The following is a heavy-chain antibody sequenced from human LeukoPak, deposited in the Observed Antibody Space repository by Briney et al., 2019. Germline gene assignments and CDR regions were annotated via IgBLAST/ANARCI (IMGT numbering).Heavy chain of an antibody. CDR2: VSGSGGST. D-gene: IGHD6-13*01. Sequence: GGSLRLSCAASGFTFSSYAMSWVRQAPGKGLEWVSGVSGSGGSTYYADSVKGRFTISRDNSKNTVYVQMNSLRAEDTAVYYCANRPYSSSWFFDYWGQGTLVTVSS. V-gene: IGHV3-23*01. CDR3: ANRPYSSSWFFDY. CDR1: GFTFSSYA. J-gene: IGHJ4*02.